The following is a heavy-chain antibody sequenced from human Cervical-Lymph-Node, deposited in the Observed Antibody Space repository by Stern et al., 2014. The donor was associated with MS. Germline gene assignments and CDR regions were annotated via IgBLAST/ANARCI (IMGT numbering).Heavy chain of an antibody. D-gene: IGHD2-2*01. CDR2: IDCAGNN. CDR3: ARAEIVLVPAAMDYFYYGMDV. Sequence: QVTLRESGPALVTPTKTLTLTCPFSGFSLSTSGMSVSWIRQPPGKALEWLALIDCAGNNQYSTSLKTRLTISKDTYKNQVVLTMTNMDPVDSGTYYWARAEIVLVPAAMDYFYYGMDVWGQGTTVTVSS. CDR1: GFSLSTSGMS. V-gene: IGHV2-70*01. J-gene: IGHJ6*02.